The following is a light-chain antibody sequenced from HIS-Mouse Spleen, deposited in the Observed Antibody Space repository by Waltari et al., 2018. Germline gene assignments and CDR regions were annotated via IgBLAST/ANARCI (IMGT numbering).Light chain of an antibody. Sequence: QSVLTQPPSASGTPGQRVTISCSGSSSNIGSNYVYWYQQLPGTAPKPLIYRNNRRPSGVPGRFYGSKSGTSASLAISGLRSEDEADYYCAAWDDSLSGPRVFGGGTKLTVL. CDR3: AAWDDSLSGPRV. CDR2: RNN. CDR1: SSNIGSNY. V-gene: IGLV1-47*01. J-gene: IGLJ2*01.